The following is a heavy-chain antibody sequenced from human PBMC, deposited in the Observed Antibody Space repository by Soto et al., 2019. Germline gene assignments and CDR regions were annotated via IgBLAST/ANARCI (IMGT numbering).Heavy chain of an antibody. CDR2: IRSKAYGGTT. CDR1: GFTFGDYA. CDR3: AKDAIPGYSSGWYVDE. D-gene: IGHD6-19*01. Sequence: GGSLRLSCTASGFTFGDYAMSWFRQAPGKGLEWVGFIRSKAYGGTTVYAASVQGRFTISRDNSKNTLYLQMNSLRAEDTAVYYCAKDAIPGYSSGWYVDEWGQRTLVTVSS. V-gene: IGHV3-49*03. J-gene: IGHJ4*02.